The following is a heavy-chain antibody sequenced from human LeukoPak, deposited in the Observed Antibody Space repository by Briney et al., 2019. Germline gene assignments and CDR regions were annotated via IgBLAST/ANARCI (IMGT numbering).Heavy chain of an antibody. CDR1: GFIFSNYG. Sequence: RSGGSLRLSCAASGFIFSNYGMHWVRQAPGKGLEWVAVISYDGSNKYYADSVKGRFTISRDNSKNTLYLQMNSLRAEDTAVYYCARDAYYYGSGSSRYYYYYMDVWGKGTTVTVSS. V-gene: IGHV3-30*19. D-gene: IGHD3-10*01. CDR2: ISYDGSNK. CDR3: ARDAYYYGSGSSRYYYYYMDV. J-gene: IGHJ6*03.